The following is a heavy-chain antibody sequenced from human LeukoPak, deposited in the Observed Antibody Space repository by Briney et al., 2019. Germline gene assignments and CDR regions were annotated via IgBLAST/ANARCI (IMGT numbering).Heavy chain of an antibody. D-gene: IGHD6-19*01. V-gene: IGHV3-23*01. CDR3: ATDPYSSGWFDH. Sequence: SGGSLRLSCAASGFSYSTYAMSWVRQAPGKGLEWVSSISDRGYTTYYADSVKGRFTISRDNSKSTLYLQMNSLRAEDTAVYYCATDPYSSGWFDHWGQGTLVTVSS. CDR2: ISDRGYTT. J-gene: IGHJ5*02. CDR1: GFSYSTYA.